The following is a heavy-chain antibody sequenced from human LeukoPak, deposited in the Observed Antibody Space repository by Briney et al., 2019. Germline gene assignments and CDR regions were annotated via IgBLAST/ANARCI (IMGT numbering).Heavy chain of an antibody. CDR1: GFTFSSYG. J-gene: IGHJ4*02. Sequence: GRSLRLSCAASGFTFSSYGMHWVRQAPGRGLEWVAVTSYDGGNSHYSDLVKGRFTISRDNSKNTLYLQMNSLRPEDTAVYYCTKDRSTSNVLTDYQDKWGQGTLVTVSS. D-gene: IGHD3-9*01. CDR2: TSYDGGNS. CDR3: TKDRSTSNVLTDYQDK. V-gene: IGHV3-30*18.